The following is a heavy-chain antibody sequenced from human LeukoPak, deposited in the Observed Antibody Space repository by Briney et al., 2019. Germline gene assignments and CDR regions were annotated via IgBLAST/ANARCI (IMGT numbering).Heavy chain of an antibody. V-gene: IGHV4-4*07. D-gene: IGHD2-2*01. CDR2: IYSSGST. CDR1: GGSISSYY. CDR3: ARDSYSTSCYDY. J-gene: IGHJ4*02. Sequence: SETLSLTCTVSGGSISSYYWSWIRQPAGRGLEWIGRIYSSGSTNYNPSLKSRVTLPVDTSKNEFYLKLSSVTAADTAVYYCARDSYSTSCYDYWGQGILVTVSS.